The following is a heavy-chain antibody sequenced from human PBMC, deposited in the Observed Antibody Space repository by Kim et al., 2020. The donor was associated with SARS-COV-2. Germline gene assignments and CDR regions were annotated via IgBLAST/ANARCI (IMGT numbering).Heavy chain of an antibody. V-gene: IGHV3-23*01. J-gene: IGHJ4*02. CDR3: ARVFYVIDY. D-gene: IGHD3-10*02. Sequence: GGSLRLSCAASGFTFNNYAMSWVRQGPGKGLEWVSVISRTGYASDYADSVRGRFIISRDSSKNTLYLQMSSVTAEDTAVYYCARVFYVIDYWGQGTQVTVSS. CDR1: GFTFNNYA. CDR2: ISRTGYAS.